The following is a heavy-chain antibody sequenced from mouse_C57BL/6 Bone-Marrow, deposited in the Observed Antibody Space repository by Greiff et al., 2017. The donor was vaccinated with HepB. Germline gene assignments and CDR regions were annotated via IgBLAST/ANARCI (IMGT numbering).Heavy chain of an antibody. CDR2: IYPGDGDT. V-gene: IGHV1-80*01. CDR1: GYAFSSYW. D-gene: IGHD2-4*01. J-gene: IGHJ2*01. CDR3: ARGDDYDDGY. Sequence: QVQLQQPGAELVRPGTSVKLSCKASGYAFSSYWMNWVKQRPGKGLEWIGQIYPGDGDTNYNGKFKGKATLTADKSSSTAYMQLSSLTSEDSAVYFCARGDDYDDGYWGQGTTLTVSS.